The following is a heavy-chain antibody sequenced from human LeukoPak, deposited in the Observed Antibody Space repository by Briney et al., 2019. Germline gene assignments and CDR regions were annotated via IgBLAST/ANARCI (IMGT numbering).Heavy chain of an antibody. CDR2: IKQDGSEN. J-gene: IGHJ6*02. CDR3: ATNSYYYGMAV. CDR1: GFTFSSYW. Sequence: PGGSLRLSCAASGFTFSSYWMTWVRQAPGKGLEWVANIKQDGSENYYVDSVKGRFTISRDNAKNSLYLQMNSLRAEDTAVYYCATNSYYYGMAVWGQGTTVTVSS. V-gene: IGHV3-7*01.